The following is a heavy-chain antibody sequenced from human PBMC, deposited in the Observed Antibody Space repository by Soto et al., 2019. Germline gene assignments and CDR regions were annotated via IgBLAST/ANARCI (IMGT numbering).Heavy chain of an antibody. CDR1: GYTFTSYG. D-gene: IGHD2-21*01. J-gene: IGHJ5*02. CDR3: ARDSPLLIAIGWFDP. CDR2: ISAYNGNT. Sequence: ASVKVSCKASGYTFTSYGISWVRQAPGQGLEWMGWISAYNGNTNYAQKLQGRVTMTTDTSTSTAYMELRSLRSDDTAVYYCARDSPLLIAIGWFDPWGQGTLVTVSS. V-gene: IGHV1-18*01.